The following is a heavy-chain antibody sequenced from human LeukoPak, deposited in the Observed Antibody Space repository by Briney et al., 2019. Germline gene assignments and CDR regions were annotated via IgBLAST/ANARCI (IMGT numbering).Heavy chain of an antibody. D-gene: IGHD3-22*01. CDR1: GGSISSYY. CDR3: ARDSYYDSSGYYFSDYGMDV. Sequence: SETLSLTCTVSGGSISSYYWSWIRQPPGKGLEWIGYIYYSGSTNYNPSLKSRVTISVDTSKNQFSLKLSSVTAADTAVYYCARDSYYDSSGYYFSDYGMDVWGQGTTVTVSS. J-gene: IGHJ6*02. V-gene: IGHV4-59*01. CDR2: IYYSGST.